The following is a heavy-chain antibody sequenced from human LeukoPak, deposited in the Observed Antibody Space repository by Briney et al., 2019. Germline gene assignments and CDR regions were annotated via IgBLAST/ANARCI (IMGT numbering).Heavy chain of an antibody. V-gene: IGHV4-39*01. D-gene: IGHD3-22*01. CDR2: IYYSGST. Sequence: TSETLSLTCTVSGGSISSSSYYWGWIRQPPGKGLEWFGSIYYSGSTYYNPSLKSRVTISVDTSKNQFSLKLSSVTAADTAVYYCARTYYYDKDWFDPWGQGTLVTVSS. J-gene: IGHJ5*02. CDR1: GGSISSSSYY. CDR3: ARTYYYDKDWFDP.